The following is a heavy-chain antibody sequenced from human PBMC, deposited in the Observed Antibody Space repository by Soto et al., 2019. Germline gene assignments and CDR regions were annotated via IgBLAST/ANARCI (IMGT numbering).Heavy chain of an antibody. CDR2: IYPGDSDT. D-gene: IGHD1-1*01. CDR3: ARRGADKEQFEY. J-gene: IGHJ4*02. Sequence: GEPLKISYNGSGYSFVRYWIGWVRQRPGKGPEWMGVIYPGDSDTRYSPSFQGQVSISADKSISTAYLQWSSLKASDTAMYYCARRGADKEQFEYWGQGTLVTVSS. CDR1: GYSFVRYW. V-gene: IGHV5-51*01.